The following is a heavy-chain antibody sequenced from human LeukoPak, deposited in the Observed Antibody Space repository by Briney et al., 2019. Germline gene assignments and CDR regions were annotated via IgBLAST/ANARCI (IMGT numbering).Heavy chain of an antibody. CDR3: VKEHYYDSSGYSDY. CDR1: GFTFNNYA. V-gene: IGHV3-23*01. D-gene: IGHD3-22*01. CDR2: ISGSGGST. J-gene: IGHJ4*02. Sequence: GGSLRFSCAASGFTFNNYAMSWVRQAPGKGLEWVSAISGSGGSTYYADSAKGRFTISRDNSKNTLYLQMNSLRAEDTAVYYCVKEHYYDSSGYSDYWGQGTLVTVSS.